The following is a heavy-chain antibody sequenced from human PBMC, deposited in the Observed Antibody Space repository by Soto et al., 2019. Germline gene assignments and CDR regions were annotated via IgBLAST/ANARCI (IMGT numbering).Heavy chain of an antibody. J-gene: IGHJ4*02. CDR2: VNPPTGGT. V-gene: IGHV1-2*02. D-gene: IGHD6-13*01. CDR3: ARVMAYEQQLVPFDY. Sequence: QVQLVQSGAEVKKPGASVKVSCKTSGYTFIGYYLNWVRQAPGQGLEWMGWVNPPTGGTHYAQKFAGRVTMTRDTSTYTAYMELSGLKFDDTATYFCARVMAYEQQLVPFDYWGQGTLVTVSS. CDR1: GYTFIGYY.